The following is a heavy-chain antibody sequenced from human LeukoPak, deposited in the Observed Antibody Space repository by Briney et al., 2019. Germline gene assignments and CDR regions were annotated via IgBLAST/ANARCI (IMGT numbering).Heavy chain of an antibody. CDR1: GFTFSSYA. CDR3: ATERNWVFDY. Sequence: GGSLRLSCAASGFTFSSYAMSWVRQAPGKGLEWVSAITGSGGSTYYADSVKGRFTISRDNSKNTLYVQMNSLRAEDTAVYYCATERNWVFDYWCQGTLVTDSS. CDR2: ITGSGGST. D-gene: IGHD7-27*01. V-gene: IGHV3-23*01. J-gene: IGHJ4*02.